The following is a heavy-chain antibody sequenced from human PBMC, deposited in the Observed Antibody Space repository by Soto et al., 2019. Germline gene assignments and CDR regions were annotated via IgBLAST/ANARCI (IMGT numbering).Heavy chain of an antibody. D-gene: IGHD2-2*01. J-gene: IGHJ4*02. V-gene: IGHV1-69*08. Sequence: QVQLVQSGAEVKKPGSSVKVSCKASGGTFSSYTISWVRQAPGQGLEWMGGIIPILGIANYAQKFQGRVKITADKSTSTAYVELSSLRSEDTAVYYCARDPGYCSSTSCPPIGYWGQGTLVTVSS. CDR2: IIPILGIA. CDR1: GGTFSSYT. CDR3: ARDPGYCSSTSCPPIGY.